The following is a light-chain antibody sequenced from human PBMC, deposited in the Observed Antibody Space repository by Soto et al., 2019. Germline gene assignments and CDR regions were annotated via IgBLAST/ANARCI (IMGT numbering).Light chain of an antibody. CDR1: SSDVGGYNY. Sequence: QSALTQPPSASGSPGQSVTISCTGTSSDVGGYNYVSWYQQHPGKAPKLMIYEVSKRPSGVPDRFSGSKSGNTASLTVSGVQAEDESDYYCSSYTGSTIWVVFGGGTKLTVL. CDR2: EVS. CDR3: SSYTGSTIWVV. J-gene: IGLJ2*01. V-gene: IGLV2-8*01.